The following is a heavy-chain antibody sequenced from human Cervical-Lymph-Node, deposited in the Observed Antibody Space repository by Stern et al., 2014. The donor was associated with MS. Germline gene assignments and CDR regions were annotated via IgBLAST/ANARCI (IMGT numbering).Heavy chain of an antibody. V-gene: IGHV3-30*09. D-gene: IGHD3-10*01. Sequence: VQLVESGGGVVQPGKSLRLSCAASGFAFSNYAIHWVRQAPGKGLEWVAVISYDGTNKYYAASVKGRYAISRDNSKNTLYLQMNSLKPEDTAVYYCARDWYDMGVTGQSTREYWGQGTLVTVSS. CDR2: ISYDGTNK. CDR1: GFAFSNYA. J-gene: IGHJ4*02. CDR3: ARDWYDMGVTGQSTREY.